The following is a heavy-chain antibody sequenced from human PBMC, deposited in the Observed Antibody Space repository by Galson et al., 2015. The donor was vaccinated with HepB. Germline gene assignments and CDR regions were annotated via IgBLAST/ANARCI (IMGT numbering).Heavy chain of an antibody. Sequence: SLRLSCAASGFTFSSYGMHWVRQAPGKGLEWVAVIWYDGSNKYYADSVKGRFTISRDNSKNTLYLQMNSLRAEDTAVYYCARNAFYGSGSYYLVSGLNWFDPWGQGTLVTVSS. D-gene: IGHD3-10*01. CDR3: ARNAFYGSGSYYLVSGLNWFDP. J-gene: IGHJ5*02. CDR2: IWYDGSNK. CDR1: GFTFSSYG. V-gene: IGHV3-33*08.